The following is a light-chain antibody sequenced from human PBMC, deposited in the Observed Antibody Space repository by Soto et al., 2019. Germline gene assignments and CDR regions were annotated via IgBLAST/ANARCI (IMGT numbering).Light chain of an antibody. CDR2: DAT. V-gene: IGKV3-11*01. CDR3: QQRSNWPLT. Sequence: EIVLTQSPATLSVSPGERATLSCRASQSVSNFLAWYQQKPGQVPRLLIFDATYRATGVPARFSGSGSGTDFTLTISSLEPEDFAAYYCQQRSNWPLTFGAGTKVDIK. CDR1: QSVSNF. J-gene: IGKJ4*01.